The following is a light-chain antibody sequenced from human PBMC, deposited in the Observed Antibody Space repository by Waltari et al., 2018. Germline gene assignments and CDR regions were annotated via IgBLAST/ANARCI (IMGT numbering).Light chain of an antibody. CDR2: SAS. CDR3: LQYNTKPWT. Sequence: DTQMTQSLSSLSASLGARFPITCRAGQHISNYLSWYQQRPGKAPQRLIFSASILESGVPSRFSGSGSGTEFTLIINTLQSDDFASYYCLQYNTKPWTFGQGTKVEIK. V-gene: IGKV1-17*01. J-gene: IGKJ1*01. CDR1: QHISNY.